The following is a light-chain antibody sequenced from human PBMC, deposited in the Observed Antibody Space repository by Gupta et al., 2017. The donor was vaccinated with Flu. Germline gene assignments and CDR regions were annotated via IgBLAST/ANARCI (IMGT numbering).Light chain of an antibody. CDR1: QSVLYSSNNKNY. Sequence: DIVMTQSPDSLAVSLGERATINCKSSQSVLYSSNNKNYLAWYQQKPGQPPKLIIYWASTRESGVTDRFSGRGYGKDFTLTSSRRQDEDVAVYYGQQDYSIFTFGGGTKVEIK. CDR3: QQDYSIFT. J-gene: IGKJ4*01. V-gene: IGKV4-1*01. CDR2: WAS.